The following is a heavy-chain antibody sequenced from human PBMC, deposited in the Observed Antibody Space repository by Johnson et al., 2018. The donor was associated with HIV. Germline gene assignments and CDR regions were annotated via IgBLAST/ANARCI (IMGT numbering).Heavy chain of an antibody. CDR3: AKTYSGSNRDAFDI. CDR2: INWNGGST. Sequence: VLLVESGGGVVQPGRSLRLSCAASGFTFDDYGMSWVRQAPGKGLEWVSGINWNGGSTGYADSVKGRFTISRDNAKNSLYLQMNSLRAEDTALYYCAKTYSGSNRDAFDIWGQGTMVTVSS. D-gene: IGHD1-26*01. J-gene: IGHJ3*02. CDR1: GFTFDDYG. V-gene: IGHV3-20*04.